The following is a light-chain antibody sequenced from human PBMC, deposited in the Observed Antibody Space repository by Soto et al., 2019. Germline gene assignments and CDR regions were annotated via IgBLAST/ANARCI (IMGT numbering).Light chain of an antibody. CDR2: DVT. Sequence: QSALTQPRSVSGSPGQSVTVSCTGTSRDVGIYNYVSWYQQRPGTAPKVMIYDVTKRPSGVPDRFSGSKSANTASLTISGLQAEDEADYYCCSYAGNYTLLFGGGTKVIVL. CDR1: SRDVGIYNY. V-gene: IGLV2-11*01. CDR3: CSYAGNYTLL. J-gene: IGLJ3*02.